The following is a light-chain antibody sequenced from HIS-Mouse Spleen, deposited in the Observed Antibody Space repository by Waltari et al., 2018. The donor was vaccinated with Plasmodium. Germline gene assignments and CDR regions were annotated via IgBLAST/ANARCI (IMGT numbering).Light chain of an antibody. CDR1: SSDVGGYNY. CDR3: SSYTSSSTEV. V-gene: IGLV2-14*01. J-gene: IGLJ2*01. CDR2: EVS. Sequence: QSALTQPASVSGSPGQSITISCTGTSSDVGGYNYVSWYQQHPGQAPKLRIYEVSNRPSGVSNRFSGSKSDNTASLTISGLQAEDEADYYCSSYTSSSTEVFGGGTKLTVL.